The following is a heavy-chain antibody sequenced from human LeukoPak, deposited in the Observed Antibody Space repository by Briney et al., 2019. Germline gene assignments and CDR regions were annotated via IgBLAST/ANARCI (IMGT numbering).Heavy chain of an antibody. V-gene: IGHV5-51*01. J-gene: IGHJ5*02. D-gene: IGHD3-9*01. Sequence: GESLKISCKGSGYPFTNYWIGWVRQMPGKGLEWMGIILPGDSDTRYSPSFKGQVTISVDKSISTAYLQWSSLKASDTAMYYCARQYYETLTGPNWFDAWGQGTLVTVSS. CDR3: ARQYYETLTGPNWFDA. CDR2: ILPGDSDT. CDR1: GYPFTNYW.